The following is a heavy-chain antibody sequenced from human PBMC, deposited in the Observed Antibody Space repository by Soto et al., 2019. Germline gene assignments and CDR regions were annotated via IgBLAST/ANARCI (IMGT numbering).Heavy chain of an antibody. CDR1: GYTFTSYG. CDR3: ASGRIAAHSSFDY. Sequence: QVQLVQSGAEVKKPGASVKVSCKASGYTFTSYGISWVRQAPGQGLEWMGWISAYNGNTNYAQKLQGRVTMPTDTSTSTAYMELRPLRPDAPAVYYCASGRIAAHSSFDYSGQGTLVPVSS. CDR2: ISAYNGNT. J-gene: IGHJ4*02. V-gene: IGHV1-18*01. D-gene: IGHD6-6*01.